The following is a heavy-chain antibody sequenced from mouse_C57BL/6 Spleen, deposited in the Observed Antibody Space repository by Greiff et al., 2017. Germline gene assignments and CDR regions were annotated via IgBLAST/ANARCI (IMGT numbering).Heavy chain of an antibody. CDR1: GYTFTSYW. D-gene: IGHD4-1*01. CDR3: SREEKKTGFAY. Sequence: QVQLQQPGAELVKPGASVKLSCKASGYTFTSYWMQWVNQRPGQGLEWIGEIDPSDSYTNSNQKFKGKATLTVDTSSSTAYMQLSSLTSEDSAVYYCSREEKKTGFAYWGKGTLVTVSA. J-gene: IGHJ3*01. CDR2: IDPSDSYT. V-gene: IGHV1-50*01.